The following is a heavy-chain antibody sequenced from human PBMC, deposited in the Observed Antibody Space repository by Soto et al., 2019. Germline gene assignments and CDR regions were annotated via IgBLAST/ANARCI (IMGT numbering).Heavy chain of an antibody. D-gene: IGHD4-17*01. J-gene: IGHJ4*02. CDR3: ARSPAYGDYFFDY. Sequence: SETLSLTCTDSGGSVSSGSYYWSWIRQPPGKGLEWIGYIYYSGSTNYNPSLKSRVTISVDTSKNQFSLKLSSVTAADTAVYYCARSPAYGDYFFDYWGQGTLVTVSS. CDR2: IYYSGST. V-gene: IGHV4-61*01. CDR1: GGSVSSGSYY.